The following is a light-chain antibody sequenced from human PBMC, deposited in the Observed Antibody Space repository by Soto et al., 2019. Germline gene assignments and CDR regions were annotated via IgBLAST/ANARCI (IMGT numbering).Light chain of an antibody. V-gene: IGKV3-11*01. CDR2: DAS. CDR1: QSISSH. Sequence: EIVLTQSPATLSLSPGERATLSCRASQSISSHLAWYQQKPGQAPRLLIYDASNRATGIPARFSGSGSGTDFTLTINGLEPEDFAVYYCQQRPNWTLTFGGGTKVEIK. J-gene: IGKJ4*01. CDR3: QQRPNWTLT.